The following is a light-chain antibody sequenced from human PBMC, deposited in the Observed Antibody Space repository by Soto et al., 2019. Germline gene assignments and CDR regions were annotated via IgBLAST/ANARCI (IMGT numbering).Light chain of an antibody. CDR1: QSLVFSDGNTY. CDR2: KVS. Sequence: DVVLTQSQLSLPVTPGQPASISCRSSQSLVFSDGNTYLNWFQQRPSQAPRRLIDKVSKRDSGVPDRFSGGGSGTSFSLKISRVEAEDVGVYYCMQGAHWPSTFGQGTKVEI. V-gene: IGKV2-30*01. CDR3: MQGAHWPST. J-gene: IGKJ1*01.